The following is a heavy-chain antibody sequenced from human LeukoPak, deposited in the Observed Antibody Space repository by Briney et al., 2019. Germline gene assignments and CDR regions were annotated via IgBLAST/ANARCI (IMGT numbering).Heavy chain of an antibody. CDR2: INPNSGGT. CDR3: ARVTSGDFWSGYGRYDEYFQH. Sequence: ASVKVSCKASGYTFTSYGISWVRQAPGQGLEWMGWINPNSGGTNYARKFQGRVTMTRDTSISTAYMELCRLRSDDTAVYYCARVTSGDFWSGYGRYDEYFQHWGQGTLVTVSS. CDR1: GYTFTSYG. D-gene: IGHD3-3*01. V-gene: IGHV1-2*02. J-gene: IGHJ1*01.